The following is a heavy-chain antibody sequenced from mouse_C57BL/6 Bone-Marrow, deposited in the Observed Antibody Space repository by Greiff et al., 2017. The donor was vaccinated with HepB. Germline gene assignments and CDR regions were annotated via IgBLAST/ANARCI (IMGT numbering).Heavy chain of an antibody. Sequence: QVQLQQPGAELVRPGSSVKLSCKASGYTFTSYWMHWVKQRPGQGLEWIGEIDPSDSYTNYNQKFKGKSTLTVDKSSSTAYMQLSSLTSEDSAVYYCARRIYYDYDEGYFDVWGTGTTVTVSS. CDR3: ARRIYYDYDEGYFDV. J-gene: IGHJ1*03. V-gene: IGHV1-69*01. CDR2: IDPSDSYT. D-gene: IGHD2-4*01. CDR1: GYTFTSYW.